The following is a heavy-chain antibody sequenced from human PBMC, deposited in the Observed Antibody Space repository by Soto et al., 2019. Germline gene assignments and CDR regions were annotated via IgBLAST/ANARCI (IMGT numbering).Heavy chain of an antibody. CDR1: GFTFSSYA. J-gene: IGHJ4*02. V-gene: IGHV3-30-3*01. CDR2: ISYDGSNK. CDR3: ARPSSWYEAYFDY. Sequence: GGSLRLSCAASGFTFSSYAMHWVRQAPGKGLEWVAVISYDGSNKYYADSVKGRFTISRDNSKNTLYLQMNSLRAEDTAVYYCARPSSWYEAYFDYWGQGTLVTVSS. D-gene: IGHD6-13*01.